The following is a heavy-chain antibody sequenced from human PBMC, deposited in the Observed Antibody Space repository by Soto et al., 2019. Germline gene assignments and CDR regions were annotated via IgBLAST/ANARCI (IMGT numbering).Heavy chain of an antibody. Sequence: QLQLQESGPGLVKPSETLSLTCTVSGGSISSSSYYWGWIRQPPGKGLEGIGSIYYSGSTYYNPSLMSRVTISVDTSKNQSSLQLSSVPAADTAVYYCARHTPAISISDHWGQGTLVTVSS. J-gene: IGHJ4*02. D-gene: IGHD2-15*01. CDR1: GGSISSSSYY. V-gene: IGHV4-39*01. CDR2: IYYSGST. CDR3: ARHTPAISISDH.